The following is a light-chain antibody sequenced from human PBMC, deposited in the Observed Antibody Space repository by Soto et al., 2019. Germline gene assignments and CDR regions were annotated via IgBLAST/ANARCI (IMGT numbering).Light chain of an antibody. J-gene: IGKJ2*01. CDR2: DTS. CDR1: QRVSSN. V-gene: IGKV3-15*01. CDR3: QQYNNWPLT. Sequence: EIVMTQSPGTLSVSPGESATLSCRASQRVSSNLAWYQQKPGQAPRLLIYDTSTRATGVPARFSGSGSGTEFTLTISSLQSEDFAVYYCQQYNNWPLTFGQGTKLEIK.